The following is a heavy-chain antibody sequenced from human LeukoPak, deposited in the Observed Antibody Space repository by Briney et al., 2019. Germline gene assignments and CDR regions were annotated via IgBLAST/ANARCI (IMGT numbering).Heavy chain of an antibody. CDR3: ARDRNYYGSGGFDY. D-gene: IGHD3-10*01. J-gene: IGHJ4*02. CDR1: GFTFSSYA. Sequence: PGGSLRLSCAASGFTFSSYAMHWVRQAPGKGLEWVAVISYDGSNKYYADSVKGRFTISRDNSKNTLYLQMNSLRAEDTAVYYCARDRNYYGSGGFDYWGQGTLVTVSS. CDR2: ISYDGSNK. V-gene: IGHV3-30-3*01.